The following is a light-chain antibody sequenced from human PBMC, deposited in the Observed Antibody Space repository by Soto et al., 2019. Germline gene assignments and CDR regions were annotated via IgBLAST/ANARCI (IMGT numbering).Light chain of an antibody. J-gene: IGKJ2*01. CDR3: QQYRSWPPYT. Sequence: EIVLTQSPATLSVSPGERATLSCRASQSVGRHLAWYQQKPGQAPRLLIYATSTRATGIPDRFSGSGSETEFTLTISSLQSDDFALYYCQQYRSWPPYTFGQGTKLEIK. CDR1: QSVGRH. CDR2: ATS. V-gene: IGKV3-15*01.